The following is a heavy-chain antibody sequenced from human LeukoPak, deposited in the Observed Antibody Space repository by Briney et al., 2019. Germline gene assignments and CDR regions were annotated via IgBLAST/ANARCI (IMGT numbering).Heavy chain of an antibody. D-gene: IGHD5-18*01. CDR2: IYYSGGT. CDR1: GGSISSYY. CDR3: ARVDTAMVIGAFDI. J-gene: IGHJ3*02. V-gene: IGHV4-59*08. Sequence: SETLSLTCTVSGGSISSYYWSWIRQPPGKGLEWIGYIYYSGGTNYNPSLKSRVTISVDTPKNQFSLKLSSVTAADTAVYYCARVDTAMVIGAFDIWGQGTMVTVSS.